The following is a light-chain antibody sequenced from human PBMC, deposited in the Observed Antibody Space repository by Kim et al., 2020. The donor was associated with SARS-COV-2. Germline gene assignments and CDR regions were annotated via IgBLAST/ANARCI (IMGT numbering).Light chain of an antibody. CDR2: YDS. CDR1: NIGSKN. CDR3: QVWGRSVV. J-gene: IGLJ3*02. V-gene: IGLV3-21*04. Sequence: SYELTQSPSVSVAPGKTATIPCGGDNIGSKNVHWYQQKPGQAPVVVISYDSDRPSGIPDRFSGSNSGNTATLTISRVEAGDEADYYCQVWGRSVVFG.